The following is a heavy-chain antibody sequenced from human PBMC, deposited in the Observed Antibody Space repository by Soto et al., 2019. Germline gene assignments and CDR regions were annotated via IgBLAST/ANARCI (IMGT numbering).Heavy chain of an antibody. CDR3: ALIFAGSTFDP. D-gene: IGHD3-3*01. V-gene: IGHV1-18*01. J-gene: IGHJ5*02. Sequence: ASVEVCCKDSGYTLTSYGISWVRQAPGQGLEWMGWISAYNGNTNYAQKLQGRVTMTTDTSTSTAYMELRSLRSDDTAVYYCALIFAGSTFDPWGQGTLVTVSS. CDR1: GYTLTSYG. CDR2: ISAYNGNT.